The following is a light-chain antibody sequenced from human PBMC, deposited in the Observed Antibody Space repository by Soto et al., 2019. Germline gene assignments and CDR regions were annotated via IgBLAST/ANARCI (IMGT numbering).Light chain of an antibody. Sequence: EIVLTQSPATLSLSPGERATLSCRASQSVSTYLAWYQQKPGHAPRLLIHEASNRATGIPARFSGSGSGTDFTLTISSLEPEDFAVYYCQQRNIWPPLFTFGPGTKVDVK. V-gene: IGKV3-11*01. J-gene: IGKJ3*01. CDR1: QSVSTY. CDR3: QQRNIWPPLFT. CDR2: EAS.